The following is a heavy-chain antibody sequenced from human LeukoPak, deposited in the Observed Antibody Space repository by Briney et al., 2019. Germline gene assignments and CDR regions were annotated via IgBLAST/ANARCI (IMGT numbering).Heavy chain of an antibody. J-gene: IGHJ5*02. V-gene: IGHV3-30-3*01. CDR3: ARDLGSGSYNWFDP. D-gene: IGHD3-10*01. CDR1: GFTFSSYA. CDR2: TSYDGSNK. Sequence: GGSLRLSCAASGFTFSSYAMHWVRQAPGKGLEWVAVTSYDGSNKYYADSVKGRFTISRDNSKNTLYLQMNSLRAEDTAVYYCARDLGSGSYNWFDPWGQGTLVTVSS.